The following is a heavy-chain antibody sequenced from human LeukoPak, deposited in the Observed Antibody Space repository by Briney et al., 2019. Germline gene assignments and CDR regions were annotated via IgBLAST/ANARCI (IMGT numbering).Heavy chain of an antibody. V-gene: IGHV3-33*01. CDR1: GFTFSSYG. CDR3: ASSIVVVPAAIVDY. Sequence: GGSLRLSCAASGFTFSSYGMHWVRQAPGKGLEGVAVIWYDGSNKYYADSVKGRFTISRDNSKNTMYLQMNRLRAEDTAVYYCASSIVVVPAAIVDYWGQGTLVTVYS. D-gene: IGHD2-2*01. CDR2: IWYDGSNK. J-gene: IGHJ4*02.